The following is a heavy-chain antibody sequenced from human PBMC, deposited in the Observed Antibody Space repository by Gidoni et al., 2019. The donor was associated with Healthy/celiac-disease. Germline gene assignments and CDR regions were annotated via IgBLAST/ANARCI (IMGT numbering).Heavy chain of an antibody. V-gene: IGHV1-46*01. Sequence: QVQLVQSGAEVKRPGASVKVSCKASGYTFTSYYMHWVRQAPGQGLEWMGIINPSGCSTNYAQTFQGRVTMTRDTSTSTVYMELSSLRSEDTAVYYCARLAVEDDYWGQGTLVTVSS. J-gene: IGHJ4*02. D-gene: IGHD3-3*02. CDR2: INPSGCST. CDR1: GYTFTSYY. CDR3: ARLAVEDDY.